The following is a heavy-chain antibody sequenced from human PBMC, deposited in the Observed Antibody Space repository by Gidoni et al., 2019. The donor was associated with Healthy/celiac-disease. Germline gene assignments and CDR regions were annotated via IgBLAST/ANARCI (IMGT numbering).Heavy chain of an antibody. CDR2: IFSNDEK. V-gene: IGHV2-26*01. J-gene: IGHJ4*02. CDR3: ARSDNYDSSGYDY. Sequence: QVTLKESGPVLVDPTETLPLTCTVSGCSLSNARMGVSWIRQPPGKALEWLAHIFSNDEKSYSTSLKSRLTISKDTSKSQVVLTMTNMDPVDTATYYCARSDNYDSSGYDYWGQGTLVTVSS. CDR1: GCSLSNARMG. D-gene: IGHD3-22*01.